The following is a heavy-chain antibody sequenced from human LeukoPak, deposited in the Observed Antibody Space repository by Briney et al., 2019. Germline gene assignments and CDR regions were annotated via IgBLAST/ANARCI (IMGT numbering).Heavy chain of an antibody. Sequence: ASVKVSCKASGYTFTSYGISWVRQAPGQGLEWMGWISAYNGNTNYAQKLQGRVTMTTDTSTSTAYMELRSLRSNDTAVYYCARDWDAYCGGDCYSGAFDIWGQGTMVTVSS. CDR3: ARDWDAYCGGDCYSGAFDI. D-gene: IGHD2-21*02. CDR2: ISAYNGNT. CDR1: GYTFTSYG. J-gene: IGHJ3*02. V-gene: IGHV1-18*01.